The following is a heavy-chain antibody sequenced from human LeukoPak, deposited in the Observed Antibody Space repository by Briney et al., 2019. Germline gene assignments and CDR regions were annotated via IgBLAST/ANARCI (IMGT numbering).Heavy chain of an antibody. CDR3: AKAVGATPYDAFDI. J-gene: IGHJ3*02. D-gene: IGHD1-26*01. Sequence: GGSLRLSCAASGFTFDDYAMRWVRQAPGKGLEWVSGISWNSGSIGYADSVKGRFIISRDNAKNSLYLQMNSLRAEDMALYYCAKAVGATPYDAFDIWGQGTMVTVSS. CDR2: ISWNSGSI. CDR1: GFTFDDYA. V-gene: IGHV3-9*03.